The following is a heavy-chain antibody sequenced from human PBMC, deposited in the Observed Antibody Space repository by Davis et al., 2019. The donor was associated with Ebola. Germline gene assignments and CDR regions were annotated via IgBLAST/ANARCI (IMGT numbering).Heavy chain of an antibody. CDR2: INHSVST. V-gene: IGHV4-34*01. D-gene: IGHD5-18*01. Sequence: SETLSLTCAVYGGSFSGYYWSWIRQPPGKGLEWLGEINHSVSTNYNPSLKSRVTISVDTSKNQFSLKLSSVTAADTAVYYCARGSGYSYGLRGVLYYYGMDVWGQGTTVTVSS. CDR3: ARGSGYSYGLRGVLYYYGMDV. J-gene: IGHJ6*02. CDR1: GGSFSGYY.